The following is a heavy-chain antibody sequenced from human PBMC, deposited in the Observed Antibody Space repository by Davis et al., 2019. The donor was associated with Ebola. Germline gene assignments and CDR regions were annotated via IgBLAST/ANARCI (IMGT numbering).Heavy chain of an antibody. CDR3: ARDRANILGFDF. Sequence: PGGSLRLSCVASGFTFNNYAMHWVRQTPDKGLEWVARIADDGKRQKYADSIKGRFTISRDNSKNMVYLQMSSLRDEDTAFYYCARDRANILGFDFWGRGALVTVSS. CDR2: IADDGKRQ. D-gene: IGHD1-26*01. V-gene: IGHV3-30*03. J-gene: IGHJ4*02. CDR1: GFTFNNYA.